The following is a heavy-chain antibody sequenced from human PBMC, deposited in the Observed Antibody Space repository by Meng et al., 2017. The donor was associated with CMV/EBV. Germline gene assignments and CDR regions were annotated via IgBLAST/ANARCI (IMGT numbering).Heavy chain of an antibody. Sequence: SGPTLVKPTQTLTLTCTFSGFSLSTSGVGVGWIRQPPGKALEWLALIYWNDDKRYSPSLKSRPTITKDTSKNQVVLTMTNMDPVDTATYYCAHRLGSSWSNWFDPWGQGTLVTVSS. CDR3: AHRLGSSWSNWFDP. CDR2: IYWNDDK. J-gene: IGHJ5*02. V-gene: IGHV2-5*01. D-gene: IGHD6-13*01. CDR1: GFSLSTSGVG.